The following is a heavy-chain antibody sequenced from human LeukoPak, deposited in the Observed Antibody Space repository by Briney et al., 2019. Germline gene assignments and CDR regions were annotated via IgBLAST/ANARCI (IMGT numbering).Heavy chain of an antibody. V-gene: IGHV1-2*04. Sequence: ASVKVSCKASGYTFTGYYMHWVRQAPGQGLEWMGWINPNSGGTNYAQKFQGWVTMTRDTSISTAYMELSRLRSDDTAVYYCARGPDWNDPPGAFDIWGQGAMVTVSS. CDR1: GYTFTGYY. D-gene: IGHD1-1*01. CDR3: ARGPDWNDPPGAFDI. CDR2: INPNSGGT. J-gene: IGHJ3*02.